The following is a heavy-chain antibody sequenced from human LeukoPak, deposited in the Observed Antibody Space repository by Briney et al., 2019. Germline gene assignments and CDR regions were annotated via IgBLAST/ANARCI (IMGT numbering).Heavy chain of an antibody. CDR1: GYTFTSHY. CDR2: INPNSGGT. J-gene: IGHJ5*02. V-gene: IGHV1-2*02. Sequence: ASVKVSCKASGYTFTSHYMHWVRQAPGQGLEWMGWINPNSGGTNYAQKFQGRVTMTRDTSISTAYMELSRLRSDDTAVYYCARVIAAEGNWFDPWGQGTLVTVSS. D-gene: IGHD6-13*01. CDR3: ARVIAAEGNWFDP.